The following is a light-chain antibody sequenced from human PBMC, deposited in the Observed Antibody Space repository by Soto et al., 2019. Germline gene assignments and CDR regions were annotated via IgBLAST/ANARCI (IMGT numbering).Light chain of an antibody. CDR3: QHYNNWPPLT. V-gene: IGKV3-15*01. CDR1: QSVSSN. CDR2: GAS. Sequence: EIVMTQSPATLSVSPGERATLSCRASQSVSSNLAWYQQKPGQAPRLLIYGASTRATGIPARFIGSGSGTEFTLTISSRQSEDFAVYSCQHYNNWPPLTFGGGTKVEIK. J-gene: IGKJ4*01.